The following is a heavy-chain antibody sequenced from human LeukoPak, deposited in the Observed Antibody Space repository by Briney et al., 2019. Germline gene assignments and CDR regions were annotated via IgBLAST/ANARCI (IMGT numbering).Heavy chain of an antibody. V-gene: IGHV4-59*01. J-gene: IGHJ4*02. CDR3: ARASQPYYFDY. D-gene: IGHD1-14*01. CDR2: IYYSGST. Sequence: SETLSLTCTVSGASISSYYWSWIRQPPGKGLEWIGYIYYSGSTNYNPSLKSRVTISVDTSKNQFSLKLSSVTAADTAVYYCARASQPYYFDYWGQGTLVTVSS. CDR1: GASISSYY.